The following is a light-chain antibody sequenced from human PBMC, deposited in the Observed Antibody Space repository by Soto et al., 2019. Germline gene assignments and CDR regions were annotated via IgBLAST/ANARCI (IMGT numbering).Light chain of an antibody. J-gene: IGKJ1*01. CDR2: GAS. CDR3: QQYGSSPET. Sequence: EIVLTQSPATVSLSPGERATLSCRASQSIGTYLAWYQQKPGQAPRLLIYGASSRATGIPDRFSGSGSGTDFTLTISRLEPEDFAVFYCQQYGSSPETFGHGTKVDIK. V-gene: IGKV3-20*01. CDR1: QSIGTY.